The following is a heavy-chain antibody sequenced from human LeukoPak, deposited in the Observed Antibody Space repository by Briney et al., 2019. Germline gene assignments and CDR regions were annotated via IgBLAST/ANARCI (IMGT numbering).Heavy chain of an antibody. V-gene: IGHV4-4*07. Sequence: SETLSLTCSVSSGSISTHYWSWIRQPAGKGLEWIGRISTTGGTNYNPSLNSRVTMSLDTSKNQLSLKLSSVTAADTAVYYCAREVEMARQFDTWGQGTLVTVSS. J-gene: IGHJ5*02. D-gene: IGHD5-24*01. CDR2: ISTTGGT. CDR3: AREVEMARQFDT. CDR1: SGSISTHY.